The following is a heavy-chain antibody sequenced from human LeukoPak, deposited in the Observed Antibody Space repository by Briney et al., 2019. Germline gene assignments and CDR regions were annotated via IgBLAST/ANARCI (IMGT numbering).Heavy chain of an antibody. CDR3: ARQGYYYHSSDYYYFDY. J-gene: IGHJ4*02. D-gene: IGHD3-22*01. CDR1: GYSFTTYW. CDR2: IYPGNSDT. Sequence: GESLKISCKGSGYSFTTYWIGWVRQMPGKGLEWMGIIYPGNSDTGYSPSFQGQVTISVDKSISTTYLQWSSLEASDTAMYYCARQGYYYHSSDYYYFDYWGQGTLVTVSS. V-gene: IGHV5-51*01.